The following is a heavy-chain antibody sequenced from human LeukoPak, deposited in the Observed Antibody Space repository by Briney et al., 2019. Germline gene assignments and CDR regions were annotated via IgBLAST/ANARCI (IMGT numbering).Heavy chain of an antibody. Sequence: GRSLRLSCAASGFTFSSYGMHWVRQAPGKGLEWVAVISYDGSNKYYADSVKGRFTISRDNSKNTLYLQMNSLRAEDTAVYYCAKTKLYCSGGSCYRGVFDYWGQGTLVTVSS. CDR1: GFTFSSYG. CDR2: ISYDGSNK. D-gene: IGHD2-15*01. CDR3: AKTKLYCSGGSCYRGVFDY. J-gene: IGHJ4*02. V-gene: IGHV3-30*18.